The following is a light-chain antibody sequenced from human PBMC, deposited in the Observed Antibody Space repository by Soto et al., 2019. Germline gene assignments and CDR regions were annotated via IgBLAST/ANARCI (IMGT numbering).Light chain of an antibody. V-gene: IGLV6-57*04. CDR1: SGSIATNY. Sequence: NFMLTQPHSVSESPGKTVTISCTRSSGSIATNYVQWYQQRPGSVPTTVIYEDNQRPSGVPDRFSGSIDSSSNSASLTISGLKTEDEADYYCQSYDNNNRVFGGGTKVTVL. CDR3: QSYDNNNRV. J-gene: IGLJ3*02. CDR2: EDN.